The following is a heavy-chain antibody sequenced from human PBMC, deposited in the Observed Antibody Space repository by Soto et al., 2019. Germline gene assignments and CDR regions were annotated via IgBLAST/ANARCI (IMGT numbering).Heavy chain of an antibody. CDR2: IYNDGTT. J-gene: IGHJ6*02. CDR1: GLPVAGSY. Sequence: PGGSLRLSXVASGLPVAGSYMAWVRQAPGKGLEWASVIYNDGTTYYSRSVEGRFTISRDTSKNTLYLQMDRLRDEDTAVYYCVRPLPSGQTHARDVWGQGTTVTVSS. D-gene: IGHD3-10*01. CDR3: VRPLPSGQTHARDV. V-gene: IGHV3-53*01.